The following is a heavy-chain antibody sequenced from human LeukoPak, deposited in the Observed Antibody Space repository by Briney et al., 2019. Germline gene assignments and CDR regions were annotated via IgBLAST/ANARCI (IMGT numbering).Heavy chain of an antibody. CDR1: GGSFSGYY. D-gene: IGHD2-15*01. V-gene: IGHV4-34*01. CDR2: INHSGST. CDR3: ARIRCSGGSCLTNPNTTKGTDAFDI. Sequence: SETLSLTCAVYGGSFSGYYWSWIRQPPGKGLEWIGEINHSGSTKYNPSLKSRVTISVDTSKNQFSLKLSSVTAADTAVYYCARIRCSGGSCLTNPNTTKGTDAFDIWGQGTMVTVSS. J-gene: IGHJ3*02.